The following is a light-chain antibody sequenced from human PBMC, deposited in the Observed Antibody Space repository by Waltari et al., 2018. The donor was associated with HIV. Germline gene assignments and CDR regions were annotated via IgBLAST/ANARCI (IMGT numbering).Light chain of an antibody. CDR1: SKDDGGYNY. CDR3: TSYASSSSLL. Sequence: QSALTQPATVSGSPGQSITISCTGGSKDDGGYNYVSWYQHLPGKAPKLIIYEVRNRPSGVSNRFSGSKSGNTASLTISGLQAEDEADYYCTSYASSSSLLFGGGTKLTVL. V-gene: IGLV2-14*01. J-gene: IGLJ2*01. CDR2: EVR.